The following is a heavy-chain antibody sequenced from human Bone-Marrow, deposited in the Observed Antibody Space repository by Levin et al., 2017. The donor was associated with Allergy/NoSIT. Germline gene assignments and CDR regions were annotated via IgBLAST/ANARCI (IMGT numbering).Heavy chain of an antibody. Sequence: KSSETLSLTCTVSGGSIGRYYWSWIRQPPGKGLEWIGYIYNSGSTSYNPSLKSRVTISVDTSKNQFSLKLNSVTAADTAVYYCARDVRRFQDELELHWLDPWGQGTPVTVSS. V-gene: IGHV4-59*01. J-gene: IGHJ5*02. CDR1: GGSIGRYY. CDR2: IYNSGST. CDR3: ARDVRRFQDELELHWLDP. D-gene: IGHD1-7*01.